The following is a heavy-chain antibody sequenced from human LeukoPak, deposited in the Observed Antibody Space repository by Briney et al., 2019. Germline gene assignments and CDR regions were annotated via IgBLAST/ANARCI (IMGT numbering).Heavy chain of an antibody. V-gene: IGHV4-59*01. D-gene: IGHD3-22*01. J-gene: IGHJ4*02. CDR3: ALMWGDSSGYYYGTLDY. CDR1: GGSISSYY. CDR2: IYYSGST. Sequence: PSETLSLTCTVSGGSISSYYWSWIRQPPGKGLEWIGCIYYSGSTNYNPSLKSRVTISVDTSKNQFSLKLSSVTAADTAVYYCALMWGDSSGYYYGTLDYWGQGTLVTVSS.